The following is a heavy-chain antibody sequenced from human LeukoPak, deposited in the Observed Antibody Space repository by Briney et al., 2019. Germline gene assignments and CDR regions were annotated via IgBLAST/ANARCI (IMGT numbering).Heavy chain of an antibody. J-gene: IGHJ6*02. CDR3: ARDSVVDHYYYYGMDV. CDR2: IYSDGST. D-gene: IGHD2-15*01. V-gene: IGHV3-53*01. CDR1: GFTVSSNY. Sequence: GGSLRLSCAASGFTVSSNYMSWVRQAPGKGLEWVSVIYSDGSTYYADSVKGRFTISRDNSKNTLYLQMNSLRAEDTAVYYCARDSVVDHYYYYGMDVWGQGTTVTVSS.